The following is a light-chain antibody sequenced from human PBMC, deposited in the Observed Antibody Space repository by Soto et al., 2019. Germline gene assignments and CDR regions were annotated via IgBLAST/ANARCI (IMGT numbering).Light chain of an antibody. V-gene: IGLV1-40*01. Sequence: QPVLTQPPSVSGAPGQRVTISCTGSSSNIGAGYDVHWYQQLPGTAPKLLTHGNSYRPSGVPDRFSGSKSGTSASLAITGLQAEDEADYYCQSYDTSLSAVVFGGGTKVTVL. CDR3: QSYDTSLSAVV. CDR2: GNS. CDR1: SSNIGAGYD. J-gene: IGLJ2*01.